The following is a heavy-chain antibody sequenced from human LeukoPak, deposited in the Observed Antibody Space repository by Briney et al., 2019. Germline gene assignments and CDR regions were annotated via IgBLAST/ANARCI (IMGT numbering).Heavy chain of an antibody. CDR1: GGSVSSGSYY. V-gene: IGHV4-61*01. CDR2: IYYSGST. J-gene: IGHJ5*02. D-gene: IGHD3-10*01. CDR3: ARDNPTYYYGSGSSHNWFDP. Sequence: SETLSLTCTVSGGSVSSGSYYWSWLRQPPGKGLEWIGYIYYSGSTNYNPSLKSRVTISVDTSKNQFSLKLSSVTAADTAVYYCARDNPTYYYGSGSSHNWFDPWGQGTLVTVSS.